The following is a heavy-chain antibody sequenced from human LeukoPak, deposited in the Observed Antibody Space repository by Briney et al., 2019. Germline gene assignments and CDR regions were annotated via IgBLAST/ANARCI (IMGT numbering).Heavy chain of an antibody. J-gene: IGHJ6*03. CDR2: ISRNGGRT. Sequence: GGSLTLSCAASGCTFSSYSMHWVRQAPGKGLEYVSAISRNGGRTYYANSVKGRFTIYRDNYNNTLYLQMGSLRAEDMAVYYCARLMVYANLTGHYYYMDVWRKGTTVTVSS. CDR1: GCTFSSYS. CDR3: ARLMVYANLTGHYYYMDV. D-gene: IGHD2-8*01. V-gene: IGHV3-64*01.